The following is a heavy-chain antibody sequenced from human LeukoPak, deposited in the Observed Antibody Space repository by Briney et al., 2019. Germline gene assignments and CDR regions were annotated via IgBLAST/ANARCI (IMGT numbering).Heavy chain of an antibody. CDR1: GGSISSYY. CDR2: IYYSGST. CDR3: ARVFCSTTSCFDVAGFDY. J-gene: IGHJ4*02. D-gene: IGHD2-2*01. Sequence: KPSETLSLTCTVSGGSISSYYWSSIRQPPGKGLEWIGYIYYSGSTNYNPSLKSRVTISVDTSKNQFSLKLSSVTAADTAVYYCARVFCSTTSCFDVAGFDYWGQGALVTVSS. V-gene: IGHV4-59*08.